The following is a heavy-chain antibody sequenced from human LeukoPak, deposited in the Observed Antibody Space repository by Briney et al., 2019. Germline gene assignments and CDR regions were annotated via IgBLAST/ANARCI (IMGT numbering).Heavy chain of an antibody. CDR2: IYYSGST. D-gene: IGHD1-26*01. J-gene: IGHJ4*02. Sequence: SETLSLTCTVSGGSISSSSYYWSWIRQPPGKGLEWIGYIYYSGSTNYNPSLKSRVTISVDTSKNQFSLKLSSVTAADTAVYYCARDLRVGATHYFDYWGQGTLVTVSS. V-gene: IGHV4-61*01. CDR1: GGSISSSSYY. CDR3: ARDLRVGATHYFDY.